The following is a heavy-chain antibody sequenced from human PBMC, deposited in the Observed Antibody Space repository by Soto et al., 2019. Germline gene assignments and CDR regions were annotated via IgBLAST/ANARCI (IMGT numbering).Heavy chain of an antibody. Sequence: SETLSLTSTVPGASLTSSTYSFSCLRQPPWNDLELLGAIYYDESTFYSPSLKSRLTISVDTSKSQCSLRLTSMTAADTAVYYCARVYANCRAWFDLWGQGALVTVSS. V-gene: IGHV4-39*01. CDR2: IYYDEST. J-gene: IGHJ5*02. D-gene: IGHD7-27*01. CDR3: ARVYANCRAWFDL. CDR1: GASLTSSTYS.